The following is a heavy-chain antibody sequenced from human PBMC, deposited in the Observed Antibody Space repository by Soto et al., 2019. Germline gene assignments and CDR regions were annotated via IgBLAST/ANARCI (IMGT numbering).Heavy chain of an antibody. CDR1: GFTFGDYA. CDR2: IRSKAYGGTT. CDR3: TAGKLYPSLDFDY. J-gene: IGHJ4*02. Sequence: EVQLVESGGGLVQPGRSLRLSCTASGFTFGDYAMSWVRQAPGKGLEWVGFIRSKAYGGTTEYAASVKGRFTISRDDSKSIAYLQMNSLKTEDTAVYYCTAGKLYPSLDFDYWDQGTLVTVSS. D-gene: IGHD2-8*01. V-gene: IGHV3-49*04.